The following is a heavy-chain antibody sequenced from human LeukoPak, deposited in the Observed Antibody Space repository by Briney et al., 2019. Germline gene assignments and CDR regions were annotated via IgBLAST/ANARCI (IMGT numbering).Heavy chain of an antibody. CDR2: ISGSGGST. CDR3: AKDREGIAAAGIPWFDP. Sequence: PGGSLRLSCAASGFTFSTYSMNWVRQAPGKGLEWVSAISGSGGSTYYADSVKGRFTISRDNSKNTLYLQMNSLRAEDTAVYYCAKDREGIAAAGIPWFDPWGQGTLVTVSS. D-gene: IGHD6-13*01. CDR1: GFTFSTYS. V-gene: IGHV3-23*01. J-gene: IGHJ5*02.